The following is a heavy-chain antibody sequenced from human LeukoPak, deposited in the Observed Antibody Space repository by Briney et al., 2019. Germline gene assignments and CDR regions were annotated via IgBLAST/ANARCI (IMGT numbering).Heavy chain of an antibody. CDR3: AKDNKRYSCDY. CDR1: GFTFRSYG. D-gene: IGHD5-18*01. J-gene: IGHJ4*02. V-gene: IGHV3-30*18. CDR2: ISDDGSNK. Sequence: PGRSLRLSCAASGFTFRSYGMHWVRQAPGKGLEWVAVISDDGSNKYCADSVKGRFTISRDSSKNTLSLQMNGLRVEDTAVYYCAKDNKRYSCDYWGQGTLVTVSS.